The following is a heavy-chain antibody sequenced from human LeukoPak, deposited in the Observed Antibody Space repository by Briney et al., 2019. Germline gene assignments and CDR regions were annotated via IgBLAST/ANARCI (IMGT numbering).Heavy chain of an antibody. Sequence: GSLRLSCTVSGVSFSSHAMSWVRQAPGKGPQWVAGITGSGGSTYYGESAKGRFTISRDNSKNTFYLQMNGLRVEDTAVYFCATRPPSETYFAVFDFWGQGTLVTVSS. V-gene: IGHV3-23*01. CDR1: GVSFSSHA. J-gene: IGHJ4*02. D-gene: IGHD1-26*01. CDR3: ATRPPSETYFAVFDF. CDR2: ITGSGGST.